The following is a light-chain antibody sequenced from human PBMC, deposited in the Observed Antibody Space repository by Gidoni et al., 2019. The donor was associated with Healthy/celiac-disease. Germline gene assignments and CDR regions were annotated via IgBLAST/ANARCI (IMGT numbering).Light chain of an antibody. V-gene: IGKV3-15*01. CDR3: QQYNNWPSLD. Sequence: EIVMTQSPATLSVSPGERATLSCRASQSVSSNLAWYQQKPGQAPRLLIYCASTRATGIPARFSGSGSGTEFTLTISSLHSEDFAIYYCQQYNNWPSLDFGGGTKVEIK. CDR1: QSVSSN. J-gene: IGKJ4*01. CDR2: CAS.